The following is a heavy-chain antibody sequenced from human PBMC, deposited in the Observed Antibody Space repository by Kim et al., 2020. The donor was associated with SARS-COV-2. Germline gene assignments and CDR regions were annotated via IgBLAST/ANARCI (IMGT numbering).Heavy chain of an antibody. J-gene: IGHJ6*02. V-gene: IGHV3-30*04. D-gene: IGHD2-8*02. CDR2: ISYDGSNK. CDR1: GFTFSSYA. CDR3: ARGGGVRWSNYGMDV. Sequence: GGSLRLSCAASGFTFSSYAMHWVRQAPGKGLEWVAVISYDGSNKYYADSVKGRFTISRDNSKNTLYLQMNSLRAEDTAVYYCARGGGVRWSNYGMDVWGQGTTVTVSS.